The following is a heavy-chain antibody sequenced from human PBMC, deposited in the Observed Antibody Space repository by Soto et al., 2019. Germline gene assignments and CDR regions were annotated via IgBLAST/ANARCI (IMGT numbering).Heavy chain of an antibody. CDR2: IYYSGNT. J-gene: IGHJ4*02. CDR3: ARYSGSYPYYFDD. CDR1: GGSISSYY. Sequence: PSETLSLTCTVSGGSISSYYWSWIRQPPGKGLEWLGYIYYSGNTSYNPSLKSRVTISVDTSKNQLSLKLTSVTAADTAVYYCARYSGSYPYYFDDWGQGTLVNVSS. V-gene: IGHV4-59*08. D-gene: IGHD1-26*01.